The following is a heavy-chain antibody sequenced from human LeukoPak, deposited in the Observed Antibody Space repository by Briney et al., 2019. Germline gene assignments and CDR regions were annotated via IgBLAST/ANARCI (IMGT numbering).Heavy chain of an antibody. CDR1: GYTFTNYY. J-gene: IGHJ4*02. Sequence: AASVKVSCKASGYTFTNYYIHWMRQAPGQGLEGMGIINPSGGSPSYESEFQGRVTMTRDTSTSTVYMELSSLRSEDTAVYYCAREREFGSGSYYFDYWGQGTLVTVSS. D-gene: IGHD6-19*01. CDR2: INPSGGSP. CDR3: AREREFGSGSYYFDY. V-gene: IGHV1-46*01.